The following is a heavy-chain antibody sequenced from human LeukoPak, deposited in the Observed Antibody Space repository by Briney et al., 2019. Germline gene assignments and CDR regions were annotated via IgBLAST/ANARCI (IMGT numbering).Heavy chain of an antibody. J-gene: IGHJ5*02. Sequence: PSETLSLTCTVSGGSVSSGSYYWSWIRQPPGKGLEWIGYIYYGGSTNYNPSLKSRVTISVDTSKNQFSLKLSSVTAADTAVYYCARYSDNWFDPWGQGTLVTVSS. CDR3: ARYSDNWFDP. CDR1: GGSVSSGSYY. D-gene: IGHD6-13*01. CDR2: IYYGGST. V-gene: IGHV4-61*01.